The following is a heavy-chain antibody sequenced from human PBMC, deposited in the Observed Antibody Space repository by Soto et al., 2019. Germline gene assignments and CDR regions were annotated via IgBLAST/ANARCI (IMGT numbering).Heavy chain of an antibody. CDR2: ISYDGSNK. CDR3: AREVYSSYDFPYYCDH. Sequence: QVQLVESGGGVVQPGRSLRLSCAASGFTFSSYAMHWVRQAPGKGLEWVAVISYDGSNKYYADSVKGRFTISRDNSKNTLYLQMNSLRAEDTAVYYCAREVYSSYDFPYYCDHWGQGTLVTVSS. CDR1: GFTFSSYA. D-gene: IGHD5-12*01. J-gene: IGHJ4*02. V-gene: IGHV3-30-3*01.